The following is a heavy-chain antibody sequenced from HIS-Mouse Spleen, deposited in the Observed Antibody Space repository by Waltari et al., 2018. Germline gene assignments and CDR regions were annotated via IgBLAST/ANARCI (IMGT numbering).Heavy chain of an antibody. D-gene: IGHD1-26*01. CDR3: TRHDNGQLLADWFDP. CDR1: GFTFSGSA. V-gene: IGHV3-73*02. CDR2: IGRKANSDAT. J-gene: IGHJ5*02. Sequence: EVQLVESGGGLVQPGGSLKLSCAASGFTFSGSAMHWVRQASGKGLEWVGRIGRKANSDATAYAASVKGRFTISRDDSKNTAYLQMNSLKTEDTAVYYCTRHDNGQLLADWFDPWGQGTLVTVSS.